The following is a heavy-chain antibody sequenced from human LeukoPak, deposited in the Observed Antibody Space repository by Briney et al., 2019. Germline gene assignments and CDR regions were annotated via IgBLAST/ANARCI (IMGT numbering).Heavy chain of an antibody. V-gene: IGHV3-23*01. Sequence: PGGSLSLPCAASGLTFSNYAMSWFRQAPGKGLEWVSGITSGFTPHYADSVKGRFTISRDNSKNTFHLQMNSLRAEDTAVYYCAKDYSDSRVGDVFFEYWGRGTLVTVSS. CDR3: AKDYSDSRVGDVFFEY. CDR1: GLTFSNYA. D-gene: IGHD1-26*01. J-gene: IGHJ4*02. CDR2: ITSGFTP.